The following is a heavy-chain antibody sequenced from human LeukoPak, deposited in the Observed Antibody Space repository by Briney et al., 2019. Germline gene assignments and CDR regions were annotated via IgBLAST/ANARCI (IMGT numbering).Heavy chain of an antibody. CDR3: ARYAAYCTACSCRFFDY. V-gene: IGHV1-2*02. J-gene: IGHJ4*01. CDR2: INLNSGGT. D-gene: IGHD2-15*01. Sequence: ASVSLTCNASGYTFTDYYMHWVRQAPGQGLEWMGWINLNSGGTNFAQRFQGRVTMTRDTSISTAYIDLSRLISDDTAVYYCARYAAYCTACSCRFFDYWGHGTLVTVSS. CDR1: GYTFTDYY.